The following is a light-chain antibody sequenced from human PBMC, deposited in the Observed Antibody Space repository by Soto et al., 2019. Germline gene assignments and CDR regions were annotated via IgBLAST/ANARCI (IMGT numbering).Light chain of an antibody. Sequence: DIVMTQSPATLPVSPGERATLSCRASQSVSSNLAWYQQKPGQAPRFLIYGASTRATGIPARFSGSGSGTEFTLTISSLQSEDFATYYCQYYNTYSCTFGQGTKLEIK. CDR1: QSVSSN. CDR2: GAS. V-gene: IGKV3-15*01. J-gene: IGKJ2*02. CDR3: QYYNTYSCT.